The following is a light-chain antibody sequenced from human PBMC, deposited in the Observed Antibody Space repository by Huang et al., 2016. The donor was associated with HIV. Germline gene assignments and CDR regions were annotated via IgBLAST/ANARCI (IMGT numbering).Light chain of an antibody. J-gene: IGKJ1*01. V-gene: IGKV3-15*01. CDR2: GAS. CDR3: QQYNNWPPVT. CDR1: QSVSSN. Sequence: EIVMTQSPATLSVSPGERATLSCRASQSVSSNLAWYQQKPGQAPRLLIYGASTRANGIPARFSGSGSGTEFTLTISSLQSEDFAVYYCQQYNNWPPVTFGQGTKVEIK.